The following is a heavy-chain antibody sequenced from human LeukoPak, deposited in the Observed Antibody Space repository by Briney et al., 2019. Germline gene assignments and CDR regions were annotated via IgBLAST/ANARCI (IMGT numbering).Heavy chain of an antibody. CDR2: ISGSGGGT. D-gene: IGHD6-6*01. Sequence: GGSWRLSLAASGFFFGSYALTWVGQLPGEGLEWVSIISGSGGGTYYADSVKGRFTISRDNSKNTLYLQTDSLRAGDTAVYYCATDGGSSSSGNPFDIWGPGTVVTVSS. V-gene: IGHV3-23*01. CDR1: GFFFGSYA. J-gene: IGHJ3*02. CDR3: ATDGGSSSSGNPFDI.